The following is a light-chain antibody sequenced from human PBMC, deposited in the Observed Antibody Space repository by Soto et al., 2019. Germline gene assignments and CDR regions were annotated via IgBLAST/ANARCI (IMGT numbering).Light chain of an antibody. Sequence: QSALTQPRSVSGSPGQSVTISCTGTSSDAGGYNYVSWYQQHPGKAPKLMIYDVSKRPSGVPDRFSGSKSGNTASLTISGLQAEDEADYYCCSYAGSYTPVVFGGGTKVTVL. J-gene: IGLJ2*01. V-gene: IGLV2-11*01. CDR3: CSYAGSYTPVV. CDR1: SSDAGGYNY. CDR2: DVS.